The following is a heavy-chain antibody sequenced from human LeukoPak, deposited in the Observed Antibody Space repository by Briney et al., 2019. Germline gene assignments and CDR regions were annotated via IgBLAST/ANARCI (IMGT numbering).Heavy chain of an antibody. CDR3: ARETFIAAPPGYFDY. D-gene: IGHD6-6*01. V-gene: IGHV4-31*01. CDR2: IYYSGST. J-gene: IGHJ4*02. CDR1: GGSISSGGYS. Sequence: SQTLSLTCTVSGGSISSGGYSWSWIRQHPGKGLEWIGYIYYSGSTYYNPSLKSQVTISVDTSKNQFSLKLSSVTAADTAVYYCARETFIAAPPGYFDYWGQGTLVTVSS.